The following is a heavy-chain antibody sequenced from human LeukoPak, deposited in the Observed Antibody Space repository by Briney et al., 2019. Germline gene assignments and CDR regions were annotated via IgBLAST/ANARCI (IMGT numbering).Heavy chain of an antibody. V-gene: IGHV3-23*01. CDR1: GFTFSSYA. Sequence: LSGGSLRLSCAASGFTFSSYATSWVRQAPGKGLEWVSAISGSGGSTYYADSVKGRFTISRDNSKNTLYLQMNSLRAEDTAVYYCAKEDDFWSGYFGYYFDYWGQGTLVTVSS. J-gene: IGHJ4*02. CDR2: ISGSGGST. CDR3: AKEDDFWSGYFGYYFDY. D-gene: IGHD3-3*01.